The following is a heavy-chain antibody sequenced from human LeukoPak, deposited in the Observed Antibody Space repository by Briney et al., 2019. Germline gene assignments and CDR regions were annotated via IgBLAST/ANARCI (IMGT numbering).Heavy chain of an antibody. J-gene: IGHJ3*02. CDR3: ASGWGGAFDI. Sequence: GGSLRLSCAASGFTFSSYAMSWVRQAPGKGLEWVSSISSSSYIYYADSVKGRFTISRDNAKNSLYLQMNSLRAEDTAVYYCASGWGGAFDIWGQGTMVTVSS. V-gene: IGHV3-21*01. CDR2: ISSSSYI. D-gene: IGHD3-16*01. CDR1: GFTFSSYA.